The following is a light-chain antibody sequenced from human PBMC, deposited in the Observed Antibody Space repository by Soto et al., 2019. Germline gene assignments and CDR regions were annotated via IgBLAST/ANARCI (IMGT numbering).Light chain of an antibody. J-gene: IGKJ4*01. V-gene: IGKV3-15*01. CDR3: QQYNSWPLT. Sequence: EIVMTQSPATLSVSLGERATLSCRASQSVSSSLAWYQQKSGQPPRLLIYDASTRATGIPARFSGSGSGTEFTLTISSLQSEDFAVYHCQQYNSWPLTFGGGTKVDIK. CDR1: QSVSSS. CDR2: DAS.